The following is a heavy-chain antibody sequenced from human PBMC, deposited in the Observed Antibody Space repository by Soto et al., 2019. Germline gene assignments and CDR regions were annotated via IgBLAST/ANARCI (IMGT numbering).Heavy chain of an antibody. CDR3: ARGSAGHYNSGTLLD. V-gene: IGHV3-74*02. Sequence: VQLVESGGGVVQPGGSLRLSCAASGFTFSSYWMHWVRQAPGKGLVWVSRINSDGSSTSYADSVKGRFTISRDNAKNTLYLQMNSLREEDTAVYYCARGSAGHYNSGTLLDWGQGTLVTVSS. D-gene: IGHD3-10*01. CDR2: INSDGSST. CDR1: GFTFSSYW. J-gene: IGHJ4*02.